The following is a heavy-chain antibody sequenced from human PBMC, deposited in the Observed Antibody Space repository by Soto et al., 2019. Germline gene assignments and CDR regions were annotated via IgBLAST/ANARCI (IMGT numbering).Heavy chain of an antibody. Sequence: QVQLVQSGAEVKKPGASVKVSCKASGYTFTGYYMHWVRQAPGQGLEWMGWINPNSGGTNYAQKFQGRVTMTRATSISTAYMELSRLRSDDTAVYYCARDGIAARPYYYGMDVWGQGTTVTVSS. J-gene: IGHJ6*02. CDR2: INPNSGGT. D-gene: IGHD6-6*01. CDR3: ARDGIAARPYYYGMDV. V-gene: IGHV1-2*02. CDR1: GYTFTGYY.